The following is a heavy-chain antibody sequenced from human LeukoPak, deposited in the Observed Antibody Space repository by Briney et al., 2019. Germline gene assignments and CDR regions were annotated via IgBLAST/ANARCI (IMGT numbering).Heavy chain of an antibody. J-gene: IGHJ4*02. CDR2: IWYDGSNK. CDR3: AKDLEEGYYGSGSYSFDY. CDR1: GFTFSSYG. V-gene: IGHV3-33*06. Sequence: PGRSLRLSCAASGFTFSSYGMHWVRKAPGKGLEWVAVIWYDGSNKYYADSVKGRFTISRDNSKNTLYLQMNSLRAEDTAVYYCAKDLEEGYYGSGSYSFDYWGQGTLVTVSS. D-gene: IGHD3-10*01.